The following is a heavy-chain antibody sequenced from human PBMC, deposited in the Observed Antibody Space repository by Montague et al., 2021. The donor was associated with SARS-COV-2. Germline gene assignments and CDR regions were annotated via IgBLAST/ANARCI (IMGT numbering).Heavy chain of an antibody. Sequence: SETLSLTCAVYGGSFSGYYWSWIRQPPGKGLEWIGEINHSGSTNYNPSLKSRVTISVDTSKNQFSLELSSVTAADTAVYYCARALPVTTFFYSYYGMDVWGQGTTGTVPS. V-gene: IGHV4-34*01. CDR3: ARALPVTTFFYSYYGMDV. CDR2: INHSGST. D-gene: IGHD4-17*01. J-gene: IGHJ6*02. CDR1: GGSFSGYY.